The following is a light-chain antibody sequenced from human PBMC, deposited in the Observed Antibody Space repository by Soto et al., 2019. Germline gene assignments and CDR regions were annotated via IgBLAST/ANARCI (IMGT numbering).Light chain of an antibody. CDR3: QQYNSYSEA. CDR2: TAS. Sequence: EIQMTQSPSTLSASVGERVTITCRASQSVSSWLAWYQQKPGKAPKILIYTASSWESGVPARFSGSGSGTEFTLTISSLQPEDFATYYCQQYNSYSEAFGQGTKVDIK. J-gene: IGKJ1*01. CDR1: QSVSSW. V-gene: IGKV1-5*03.